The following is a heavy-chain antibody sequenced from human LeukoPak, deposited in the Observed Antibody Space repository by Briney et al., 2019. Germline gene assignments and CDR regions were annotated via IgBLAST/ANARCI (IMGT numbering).Heavy chain of an antibody. CDR1: GFSVSSNY. V-gene: IGHV3-53*05. CDR2: IYRGGST. CDR3: ARDYASGSYPRIYFEY. Sequence: GGSLRLSCAASGFSVSSNYMTWVRQAPGKGLEWVSVIYRGGSTYYADSVKGRFTISRDNSKSTLYLQMNSLRAEDTAVYYCARDYASGSYPRIYFEYWGQGTLVTVSS. D-gene: IGHD3-10*01. J-gene: IGHJ4*02.